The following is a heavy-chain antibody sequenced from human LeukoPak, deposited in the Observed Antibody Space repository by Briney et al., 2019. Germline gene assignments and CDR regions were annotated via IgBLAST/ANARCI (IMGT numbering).Heavy chain of an antibody. Sequence: PGRSLRLSCAASGFTFDDYAMHWVRQAPGKGLEWVSDISWNSGSIGYADSVKGRFTISRDNAKNSLYLQMNSLRAEDMALYYCAKDSTAAAGGVFDYWGQGTLVTVSS. CDR3: AKDSTAAAGGVFDY. CDR1: GFTFDDYA. V-gene: IGHV3-9*03. D-gene: IGHD6-13*01. CDR2: ISWNSGSI. J-gene: IGHJ4*02.